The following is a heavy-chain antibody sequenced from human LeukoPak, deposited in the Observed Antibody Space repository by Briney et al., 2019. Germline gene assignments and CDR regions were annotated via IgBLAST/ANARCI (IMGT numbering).Heavy chain of an antibody. CDR1: GFTFSDYY. CDR3: ARDGSYGDYGIYYYGMDV. D-gene: IGHD4-17*01. J-gene: IGHJ6*02. V-gene: IGHV3-11*01. CDR2: ISSSGGTI. Sequence: PGGSLRLSCAASGFTFSDYYMSWIRQAPGKGLEWVSYISSSGGTIYYADSVKGRFTISRDNAKDSLYLQMNSLRAEDTAVYYCARDGSYGDYGIYYYGMDVWGQGTTVTVSS.